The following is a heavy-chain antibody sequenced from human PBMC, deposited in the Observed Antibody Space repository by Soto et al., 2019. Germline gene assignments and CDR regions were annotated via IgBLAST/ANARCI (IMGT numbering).Heavy chain of an antibody. Sequence: PLETLSLTCTVSGDSISGGDAYWSWIRQPPGKGLECIGHIYYDGNTYYNPSLKSRITINPDTSKNQFSLQLTSVTPEDTAVYYCARGPRMPNPGPFDPWGQGTLVTVSS. J-gene: IGHJ5*02. CDR1: GDSISGGDAY. D-gene: IGHD1-1*01. CDR2: IYYDGNT. V-gene: IGHV4-30-4*08. CDR3: ARGPRMPNPGPFDP.